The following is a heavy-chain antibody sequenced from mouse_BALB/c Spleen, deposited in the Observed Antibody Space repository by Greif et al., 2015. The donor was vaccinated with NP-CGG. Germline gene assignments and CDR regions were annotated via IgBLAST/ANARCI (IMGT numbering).Heavy chain of an antibody. CDR2: IWGDGST. CDR3: ARHYAHYAMDY. J-gene: IGHJ4*01. CDR1: GSSLTGYG. D-gene: IGHD1-1*02. V-gene: IGHV2-6-7*01. Sequence: QVQLKQSGPGLVAPSQSLSITCTVSGSSLTGYGVNWVRQPPGKGLEWLGMIWGDGSTDYNSALKSRLSISKDNSKSQVFLKMNSLQTDDTARYYCARHYAHYAMDYWGQGTSVTVSS.